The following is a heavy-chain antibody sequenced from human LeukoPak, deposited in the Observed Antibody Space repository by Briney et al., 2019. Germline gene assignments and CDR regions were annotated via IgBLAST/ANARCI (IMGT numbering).Heavy chain of an antibody. Sequence: SETLSLTCAVSGASISSGGYYWSWIRQHPGKGLEWIGYIYYSGSTYYNPSLKSRVTISVDTSKNQFSLKLSSVTAADTAVYYCARADLLERFDYWGQGTLVTVSS. V-gene: IGHV4-31*11. J-gene: IGHJ4*02. CDR1: GASISSGGYY. CDR2: IYYSGST. D-gene: IGHD1-1*01. CDR3: ARADLLERFDY.